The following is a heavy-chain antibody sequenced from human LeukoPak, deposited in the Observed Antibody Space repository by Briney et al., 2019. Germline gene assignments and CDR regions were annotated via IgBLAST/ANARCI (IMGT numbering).Heavy chain of an antibody. J-gene: IGHJ4*02. CDR3: AKGSSGWCLYYFDY. CDR1: GFTFSTYS. Sequence: GGSLRLSCSASGFTFSTYSMNWVRQAPGKGLEWVSSISSSSRYIYYADSVKGRFTISRDNAKNSLYLQMNSLRAEDTAVYYCAKGSSGWCLYYFDYWGQGTLVTVSS. CDR2: ISSSSRYI. D-gene: IGHD6-19*01. V-gene: IGHV3-21*01.